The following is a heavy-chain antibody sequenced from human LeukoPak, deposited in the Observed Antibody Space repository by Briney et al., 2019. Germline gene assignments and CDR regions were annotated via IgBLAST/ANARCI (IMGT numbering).Heavy chain of an antibody. D-gene: IGHD2-15*01. CDR1: GGSISSGGYY. CDR3: ARDEPCSGGSCYAE. Sequence: TSSQTLSFTCTVSGGSISSGGYYWSWIRQHPGKGLEWIGYIYYSGSTYYNPSLKSRVTISVDTSKNQFSLKLSSVTAADTAVYYCARDEPCSGGSCYAEWGQGTLVTVSS. CDR2: IYYSGST. V-gene: IGHV4-31*03. J-gene: IGHJ4*02.